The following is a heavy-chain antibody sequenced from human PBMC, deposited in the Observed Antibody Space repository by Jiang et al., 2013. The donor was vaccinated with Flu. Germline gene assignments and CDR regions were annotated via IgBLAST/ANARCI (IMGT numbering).Heavy chain of an antibody. J-gene: IGHJ3*02. CDR1: GFTFRSCG. D-gene: IGHD3-16*01. V-gene: IGHV3-33*01. Sequence: VQLLESGGGVVQPGTSLRLSCAVSGFTFRSCGMHWVRQTPGKGLEWVAVLWYDGTTEYYADSVKGRFTISRDNSENTLYLQMNSLRAEDTAVYYCARDVGDPRSPRNDAFD. CDR2: LWYDGTTE. CDR3: ARDVGDPRSPRNDAFD.